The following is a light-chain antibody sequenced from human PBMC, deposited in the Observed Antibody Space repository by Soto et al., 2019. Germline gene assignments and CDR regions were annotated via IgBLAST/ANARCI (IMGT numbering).Light chain of an antibody. CDR3: XXXIQLPLT. J-gene: IGKJ4*01. Sequence: DLVMTQTPLSLSVTPGQPASISCKSSQSLLHSDGXTYLYWYLQKPGQPPQLLIYEVSNRFSGVPDRFSGSGSGTDFTLKISRVXAEXVGVYXXXXXIQLPLTFGGGTKVEIK. CDR1: QSLLHSDGXTY. CDR2: EVS. V-gene: IGKV2D-29*01.